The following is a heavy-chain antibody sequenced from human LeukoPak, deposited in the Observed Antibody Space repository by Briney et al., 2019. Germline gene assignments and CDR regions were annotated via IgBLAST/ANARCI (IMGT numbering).Heavy chain of an antibody. Sequence: ASVKVSCKVSGYTLAELSMHWVRQAPGKGLEWMGGFDPEDGETTYAQKFQGRVTMTEDTSTDTAYMELSSLRSEDTAVYYCATDVHGDYECWGQGTLVTVSS. CDR2: FDPEDGET. CDR3: ATDVHGDYEC. CDR1: GYTLAELS. V-gene: IGHV1-24*01. J-gene: IGHJ4*02. D-gene: IGHD4-17*01.